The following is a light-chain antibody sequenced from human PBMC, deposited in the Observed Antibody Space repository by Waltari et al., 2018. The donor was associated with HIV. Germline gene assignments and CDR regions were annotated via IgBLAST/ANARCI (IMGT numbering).Light chain of an antibody. CDR1: QSISTY. CDR3: QQTYSNFVT. J-gene: IGKJ4*01. V-gene: IGKV1-39*01. Sequence: DIQMTQSPSSLSASVGDRVIITCRASQSISTYLNWYQQKPGGAPRLLIYSVFNLHRGVPSRVSGSGSGTDFTLTILSLQPEDVATYYCQQTYSNFVTFGGGTKVELK. CDR2: SVF.